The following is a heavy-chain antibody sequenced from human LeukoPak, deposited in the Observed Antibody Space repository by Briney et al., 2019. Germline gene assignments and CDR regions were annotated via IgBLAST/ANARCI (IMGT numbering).Heavy chain of an antibody. D-gene: IGHD3-10*01. V-gene: IGHV1-18*01. CDR1: GYTFTSYG. J-gene: IGHJ6*02. CDR3: AREGGYYGSGSYIVDYYYYGMDV. CDR2: ISAYNGNT. Sequence: ASVKVSCKASGYTFTSYGISWVRQAPGQGLEWMGWISAYNGNTNYAQKLQGRVTMTTDTSTSTAYMELRSLRSDDTAVYYCAREGGYYGSGSYIVDYYYYGMDVWAKGPRSPSP.